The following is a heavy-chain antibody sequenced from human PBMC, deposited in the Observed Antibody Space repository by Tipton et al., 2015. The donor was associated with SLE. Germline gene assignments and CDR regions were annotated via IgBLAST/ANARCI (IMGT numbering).Heavy chain of an antibody. D-gene: IGHD1-26*01. J-gene: IGHJ6*03. V-gene: IGHV4-61*08. CDR2: IYYSGST. CDR1: GGSISSGGYY. CDR3: ARGYSGSYYYYYMDV. Sequence: GLVKPSETLSLSCTVSGGSISSGGYYWSWIRQHPGKGLEWIGYIYYSGSTNYNPSLKSRVTISVDTSKNQFSLKLSSVTAADTAVYYCARGYSGSYYYYYMDVWGKGTTVTVSS.